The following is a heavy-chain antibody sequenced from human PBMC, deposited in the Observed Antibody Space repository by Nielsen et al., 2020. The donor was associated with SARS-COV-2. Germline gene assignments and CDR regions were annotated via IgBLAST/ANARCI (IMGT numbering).Heavy chain of an antibody. CDR2: INAGNGNT. V-gene: IGHV1-3*01. D-gene: IGHD4-17*01. Sequence: ASVKVSCKASGYTFTSYAMHWVRQAPGQRLEWMGWINAGNGNTKYSQKFQGRVTITRDTSASTAYMELRSLRSDDTAVYYCARIPSTVTTLDIWGQGTMVTVSS. CDR3: ARIPSTVTTLDI. J-gene: IGHJ3*02. CDR1: GYTFTSYA.